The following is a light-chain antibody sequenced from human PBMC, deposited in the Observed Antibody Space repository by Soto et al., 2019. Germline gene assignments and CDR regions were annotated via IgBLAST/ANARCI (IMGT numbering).Light chain of an antibody. J-gene: IGLJ3*02. Sequence: QSALTQPRSVSGSPGQSVTISCTGTSSDVGDYDYVSWYRQHPGKAPRFMIYDVSKRPSGVPDCFSGSKSGNTASLTISGLQAEDEADYYCCSYAGSYTWVFGGGTKLTVL. CDR3: CSYAGSYTWV. CDR2: DVS. CDR1: SSDVGDYDY. V-gene: IGLV2-11*01.